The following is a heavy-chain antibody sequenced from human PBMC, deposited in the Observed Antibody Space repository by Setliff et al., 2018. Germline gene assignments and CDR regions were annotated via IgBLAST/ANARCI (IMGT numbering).Heavy chain of an antibody. CDR2: IGHTGSI. CDR3: ARDLGHGGDSDY. J-gene: IGHJ4*02. Sequence: TLSLTCTVSGYSISSGYIWGWIRQPPGKGLEWVGNIGHTGSINYNPSLKSRLTISQDTSKNQVSLKLNSVTATDTAVYYCARDLGHGGDSDYWGQGILVTVSS. CDR1: GYSISSGYI. V-gene: IGHV4-38-2*02. D-gene: IGHD2-21*02.